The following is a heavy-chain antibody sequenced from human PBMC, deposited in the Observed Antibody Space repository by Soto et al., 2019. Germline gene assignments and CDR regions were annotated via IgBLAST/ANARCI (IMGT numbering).Heavy chain of an antibody. CDR1: GYTFTSYG. CDR3: ARDHPGRSSAAAANFDY. D-gene: IGHD6-13*01. J-gene: IGHJ4*02. V-gene: IGHV1-18*01. Sequence: QVQLVQSGAEVKKPGASVKVSCKASGYTFTSYGISWVRQAPGQGLEWMGWISAYNGNTNYAQKLQGRVTMTTDTSXSXXYMELRSLRSDDTAVYYCARDHPGRSSAAAANFDYWGQGTLVTVSS. CDR2: ISAYNGNT.